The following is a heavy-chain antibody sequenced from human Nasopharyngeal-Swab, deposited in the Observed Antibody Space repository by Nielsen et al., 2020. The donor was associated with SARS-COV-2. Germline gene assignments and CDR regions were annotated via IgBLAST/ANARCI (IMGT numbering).Heavy chain of an antibody. Sequence: VRQAPGKGLEWIGEIYHSGSTNYNPSLKSRVIISVDKSKNQFSLKLSSVTAADTAVYYCARAQRGTVTIYYYYGMDVWGQGTTVTVSS. J-gene: IGHJ6*02. CDR3: ARAQRGTVTIYYYYGMDV. V-gene: IGHV4-4*02. CDR2: IYHSGST. D-gene: IGHD4-17*01.